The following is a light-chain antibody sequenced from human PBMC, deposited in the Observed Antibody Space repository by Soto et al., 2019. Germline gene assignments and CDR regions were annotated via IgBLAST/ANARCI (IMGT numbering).Light chain of an antibody. CDR2: EVA. CDR1: SRDFGAYNL. V-gene: IGLV2-23*02. J-gene: IGLJ1*01. CDR3: SSYAGSGEV. Sequence: QSVLTQPASVSGSPGQSITISCSETSRDFGAYNLVSWYQQYPGKAPELMIYEVATRPSGVSNRFSASKSGNTASLTISGLQAEDEAEYYCSSYAGSGEVFGTG.